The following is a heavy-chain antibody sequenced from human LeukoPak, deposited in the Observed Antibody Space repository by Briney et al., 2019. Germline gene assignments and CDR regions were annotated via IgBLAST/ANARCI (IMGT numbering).Heavy chain of an antibody. CDR1: GFIFSDYE. Sequence: PGGSLRLSCAASGFIFSDYEMNWVRQAPGKGLEWVSYIKNSGRDTYYADSVKGRFTISRDNAKNSLYLQMNSLRAEDTALYYCTRGGAASYIADWGQGTLVTVSS. D-gene: IGHD1-26*01. J-gene: IGHJ4*02. V-gene: IGHV3-48*03. CDR3: TRGGAASYIAD. CDR2: IKNSGRDT.